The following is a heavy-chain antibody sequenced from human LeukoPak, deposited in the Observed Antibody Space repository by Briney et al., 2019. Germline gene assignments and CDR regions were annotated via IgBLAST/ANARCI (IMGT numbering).Heavy chain of an antibody. CDR2: INHSGST. CDR3: ARGITMGD. Sequence: SETLSLTCAVHGGSFSGYYWSWIRQPPGKGLEWIGEINHSGSTNYNPSLKSRVTISVDTSKNQFSLKLSSVTAADTAVYYCARGITMGDWGQGTLVTVSS. D-gene: IGHD3-16*01. CDR1: GGSFSGYY. J-gene: IGHJ4*02. V-gene: IGHV4-34*01.